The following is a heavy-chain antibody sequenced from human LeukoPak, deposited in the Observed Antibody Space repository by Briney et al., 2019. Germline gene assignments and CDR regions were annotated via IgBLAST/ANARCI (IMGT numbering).Heavy chain of an antibody. CDR1: GFTFDDYA. Sequence: SLRLSCAASGFTFDDYAMHWVRQAPGKGLEWVSGISWNSGSIGYADSVKGRFAISRDNAKNSLYLQMNSLRAEDTALYYCARVKGSGYRNSIDYWGQGTLVTVSS. J-gene: IGHJ4*02. V-gene: IGHV3-9*01. CDR3: ARVKGSGYRNSIDY. D-gene: IGHD3-3*01. CDR2: ISWNSGSI.